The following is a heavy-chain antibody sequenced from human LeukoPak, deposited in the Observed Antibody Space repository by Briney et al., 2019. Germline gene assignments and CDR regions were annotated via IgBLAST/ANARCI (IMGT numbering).Heavy chain of an antibody. CDR3: ARDQRSSSSGGFDY. CDR1: GGTFSSYA. D-gene: IGHD6-6*01. CDR2: IIPIFGTA. Sequence: SVKVSCKASGGTFSSYAISWVRQAPGQGLEWMGGIIPIFGTANYAQKFQGRVTITADKSTSTAYMELSSLRSEDTAVYYCARDQRSSSSGGFDYWGQGTLVTVSS. J-gene: IGHJ4*02. V-gene: IGHV1-69*06.